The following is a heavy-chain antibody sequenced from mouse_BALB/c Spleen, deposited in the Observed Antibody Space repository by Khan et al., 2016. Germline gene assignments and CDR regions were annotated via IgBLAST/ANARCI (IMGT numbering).Heavy chain of an antibody. CDR2: INTYTGEP. CDR1: GYTFTNYG. D-gene: IGHD2-14*01. CDR3: ARSYRSRPGAMDY. J-gene: IGHJ4*01. V-gene: IGHV9-3-1*01. Sequence: QIQLVQSGPELKKPGETVKISCKASGYTFTNYGMNWMKQAPGKDLKWMGWINTYTGEPTYADDFKGRFAFSLETSASTAYLQINNLRHEDTATXFCARSYRSRPGAMDYWGQGTSVTVSS.